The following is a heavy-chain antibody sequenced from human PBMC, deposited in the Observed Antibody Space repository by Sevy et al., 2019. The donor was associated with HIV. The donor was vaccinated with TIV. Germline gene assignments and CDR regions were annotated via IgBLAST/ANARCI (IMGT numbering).Heavy chain of an antibody. CDR3: AKEDTHRRRDF. Sequence: GGSLRLSCAASAVPFSNYAMSWVHQAPGKGLEWVSTIGTSGSTTNYAGPVRGRFTISRDNSRNTLYLQMNTLRVEDTAVYYCAKEDTHRRRDFWGQGTLVTVSS. CDR1: AVPFSNYA. J-gene: IGHJ4*02. CDR2: IGTSGSTT. V-gene: IGHV3-23*01.